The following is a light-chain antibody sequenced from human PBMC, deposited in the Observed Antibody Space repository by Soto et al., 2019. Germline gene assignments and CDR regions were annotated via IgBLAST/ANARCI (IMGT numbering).Light chain of an antibody. V-gene: IGKV1-8*01. CDR3: QQYYSYLWT. CDR1: QGISSY. Sequence: AIRMTQSPSSLSASTGDRVTITCRASQGISSYLAWYQQKPGKAPKLLIYAASTLQSGVPSRFSGSGSGTDFTLTISCLQSEDFATYYCQQYYSYLWTFGQGTKVAIK. CDR2: AAS. J-gene: IGKJ1*01.